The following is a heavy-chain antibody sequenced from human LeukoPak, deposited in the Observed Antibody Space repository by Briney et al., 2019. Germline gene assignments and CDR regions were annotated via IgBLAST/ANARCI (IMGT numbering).Heavy chain of an antibody. CDR1: GFTVDDFS. CDR2: ISWNSGGI. D-gene: IGHD2-2*01. J-gene: IGHJ4*02. Sequence: GMSLRLSCAASGFTVDDFSMHWVRQAPGKGLEWVSGISWNSGGIFYAYSVKDRFTIPRDNAKNSLYLQVRSLSAEDTAVYYCARLPHLCSSFWSFYFDFWGQGTQVTVSS. V-gene: IGHV3-9*01. CDR3: ARLPHLCSSFWSFYFDF.